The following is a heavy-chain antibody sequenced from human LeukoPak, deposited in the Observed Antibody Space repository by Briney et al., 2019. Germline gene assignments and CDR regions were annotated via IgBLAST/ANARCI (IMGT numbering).Heavy chain of an antibody. J-gene: IGHJ6*03. D-gene: IGHD3-3*01. V-gene: IGHV4-30-4*01. Sequence: SETLSLTCTVSGGSISSGDYYWSWIRQPPGKGLEWIGYIYYSGSTYYNPSLKSRVTISVDTSKNQFSLKLSSVTAADTAVYYCARHGARLSSGITIFGGVSPPDYYYMDVWGKGTTVTVSS. CDR2: IYYSGST. CDR3: ARHGARLSSGITIFGGVSPPDYYYMDV. CDR1: GGSISSGDYY.